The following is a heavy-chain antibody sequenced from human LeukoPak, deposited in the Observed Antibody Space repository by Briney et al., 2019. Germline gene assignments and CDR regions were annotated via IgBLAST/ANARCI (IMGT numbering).Heavy chain of an antibody. CDR2: IYVDGRTT. Sequence: GGSLRLSCVAYGFTFSNYWMHWVRQPPGKGLVWVSRIYVDGRTTNYADSVKGRFTISRDNAKNTVYLEMNSLSVEDTATYYCIRDFRSADLWGQGTLVTVTS. V-gene: IGHV3-74*01. J-gene: IGHJ5*02. CDR3: IRDFRSADL. CDR1: GFTFSNYW.